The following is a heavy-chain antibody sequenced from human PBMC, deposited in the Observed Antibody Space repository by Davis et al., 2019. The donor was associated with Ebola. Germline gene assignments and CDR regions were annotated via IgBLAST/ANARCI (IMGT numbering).Heavy chain of an antibody. CDR3: AREGRNGITIFGVVTTG. V-gene: IGHV3-23*01. J-gene: IGHJ4*02. D-gene: IGHD3-3*01. Sequence: LSLTCAASGFTFSNYAMSWVRQAPGKGLEWVAAVSGTGFTTYYADSVKGRFTLSRDNPKNTLFLQLNSLRDEDSAVYYCAREGRNGITIFGVVTTGGGQGTLVTVSS. CDR2: VSGTGFTT. CDR1: GFTFSNYA.